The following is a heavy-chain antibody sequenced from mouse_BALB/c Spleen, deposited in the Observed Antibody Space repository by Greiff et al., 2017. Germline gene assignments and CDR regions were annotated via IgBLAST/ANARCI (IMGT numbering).Heavy chain of an antibody. J-gene: IGHJ4*01. CDR3: ARRGNYYGSSYAMDY. D-gene: IGHD1-1*01. CDR2: ISDGGSYT. CDR1: GFTFSDYY. Sequence: EVMLVESGGGLVKPGGSLKLSCAASGFTFSDYYMYWVRQTPEKRLEWVATISDGGSYTYYPDSVKGRFTISRDNAKNNLYLQMSSLKSEDTAMYYCARRGNYYGSSYAMDYWGQGTSVTVSS. V-gene: IGHV5-4*02.